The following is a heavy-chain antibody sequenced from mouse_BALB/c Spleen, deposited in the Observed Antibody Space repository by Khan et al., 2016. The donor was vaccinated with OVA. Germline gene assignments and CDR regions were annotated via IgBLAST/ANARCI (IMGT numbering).Heavy chain of an antibody. CDR3: ARGYDFFAD. CDR2: VNPNTGNT. CDR1: GYSFTGYY. D-gene: IGHD2-14*01. Sequence: VQLKQSGPDLVKPGASVKMSCKASGYSFTGYYMNWVKQSHGKSLECIGRVNPNTGNTNYNQKFRGKAILIVDTSSSTAYMELRSLTSEDSAVYYCARGYDFFADWGQGTLVTVSA. V-gene: IGHV1-26*01. J-gene: IGHJ3*01.